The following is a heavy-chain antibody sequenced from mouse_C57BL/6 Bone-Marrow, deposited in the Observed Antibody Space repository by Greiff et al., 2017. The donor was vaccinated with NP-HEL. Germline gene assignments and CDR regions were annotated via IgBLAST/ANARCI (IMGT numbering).Heavy chain of an antibody. CDR1: GYTFTDHT. Sequence: LVESDAELVKPGASVKISCKVSGYTFTDHTIHWMKQRPEQGLEWIGYIYPRDGSTKYNEKFKGKATLTADKSSSTAYMQLNSLTSEDSAVYFCARDEIYYDYDGGYYYAMDYWGQGTSVTVSS. D-gene: IGHD2-4*01. CDR2: IYPRDGST. CDR3: ARDEIYYDYDGGYYYAMDY. V-gene: IGHV1-78*01. J-gene: IGHJ4*01.